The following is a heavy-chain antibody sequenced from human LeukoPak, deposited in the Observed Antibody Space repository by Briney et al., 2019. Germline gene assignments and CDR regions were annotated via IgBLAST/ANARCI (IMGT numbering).Heavy chain of an antibody. CDR1: GFTFSSYG. Sequence: GRSLRLSCAASGFTFSSYGMHWVRQAPGKGLEWVAVIWYDGSNKYYADSVKGRFTISRDNSKNTLYLQMNSLRAEDTAVYYWARDPNLYSGTYDTYWGQGTLVTVSS. CDR3: ARDPNLYSGTYDTY. D-gene: IGHD1-26*01. CDR2: IWYDGSNK. J-gene: IGHJ4*02. V-gene: IGHV3-33*01.